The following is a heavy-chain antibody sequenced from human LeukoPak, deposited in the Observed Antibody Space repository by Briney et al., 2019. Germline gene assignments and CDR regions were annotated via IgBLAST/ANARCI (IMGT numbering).Heavy chain of an antibody. CDR2: IIPIIGIA. Sequence: ASVKVSCKASGGTFSNYGISWVRQAPGQGLEWMGRIIPIIGIANYAQKFQGRVTITADKSTSTAYMELTSLRPEDTAVYYCARWAGYCGSATCPYYLDSWGRGTLVTVSS. CDR1: GGTFSNYG. D-gene: IGHD2-2*01. V-gene: IGHV1-69*04. J-gene: IGHJ4*02. CDR3: ARWAGYCGSATCPYYLDS.